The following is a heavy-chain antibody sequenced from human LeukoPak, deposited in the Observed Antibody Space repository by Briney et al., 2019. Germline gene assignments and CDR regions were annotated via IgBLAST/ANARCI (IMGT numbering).Heavy chain of an antibody. V-gene: IGHV4-59*08. CDR3: AIHGYCSGGTCWVN. D-gene: IGHD2-15*01. Sequence: SETLSLTSTVSGGPSSSYYPSWMRQPPGKGLEWIGYIYYSGTTKYNPSLNSRVTILVDTSKNQFSLKLSSVTAADTAVYYCAIHGYCSGGTCWVNWGQGTLVTVSS. CDR2: IYYSGTT. J-gene: IGHJ4*02. CDR1: GGPSSSYY.